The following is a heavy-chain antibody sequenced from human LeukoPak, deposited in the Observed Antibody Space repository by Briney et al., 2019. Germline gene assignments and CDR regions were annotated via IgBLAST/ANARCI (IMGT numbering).Heavy chain of an antibody. D-gene: IGHD5-18*01. CDR3: ARVGYSYGTLYYFDY. Sequence: GGSLRLSCAASGFTFSTFAMIWVRQAPGKGLEWVSSISSSSSYIYYADSVKGRFTISRDNAKNSLYLQMNSLRAEDTAVYYCARVGYSYGTLYYFDYWGQGTLVTVSS. CDR1: GFTFSTFA. J-gene: IGHJ4*02. V-gene: IGHV3-21*01. CDR2: ISSSSSYI.